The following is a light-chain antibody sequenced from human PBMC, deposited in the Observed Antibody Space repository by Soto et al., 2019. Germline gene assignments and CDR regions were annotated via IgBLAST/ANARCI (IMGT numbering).Light chain of an antibody. CDR2: EVS. CDR3: CSYAGSSAYV. J-gene: IGLJ1*01. CDR1: SSDVGSYNL. V-gene: IGLV2-23*02. Sequence: SLRTQPASVSGAPVQSITISCTGTSSDVGSYNLVSWYQQHPGKAPKLMIYEVSKRPSGVSNRFSGSKSGNTASLTISGLQAEDEADYYCCSYAGSSAYVFGTGTKVTVL.